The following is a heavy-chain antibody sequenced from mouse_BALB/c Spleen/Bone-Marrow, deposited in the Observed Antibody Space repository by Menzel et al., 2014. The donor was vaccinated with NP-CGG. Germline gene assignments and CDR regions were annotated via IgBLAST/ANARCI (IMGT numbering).Heavy chain of an antibody. V-gene: IGHV1-61*01. Sequence: VQLQQSGAELVGPGASVKLSCKASGYTFTGYWMNWVKQRPGQGLEWIGMIDPSDSETHYNQMFKDKATLSVDKSSSTAYMQLSSLTSDDSAVYYCARKYGKGGDYWGQGTILTVSS. CDR2: IDPSDSET. CDR3: ARKYGKGGDY. J-gene: IGHJ2*01. D-gene: IGHD2-10*02. CDR1: GYTFTGYW.